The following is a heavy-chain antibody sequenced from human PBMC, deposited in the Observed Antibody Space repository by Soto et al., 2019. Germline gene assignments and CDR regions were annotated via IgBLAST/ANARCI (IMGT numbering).Heavy chain of an antibody. V-gene: IGHV3-11*06. CDR2: ISSSRSST. CDR1: GFTFSDYY. J-gene: IGHJ3*02. D-gene: IGHD3-3*01. Sequence: GPLSLTWAASGFTFSDYYMSWIRQAPGKGLEWVSYISSSRSSTNYADSVKGRFTISRDNTKNSLYLQKNSLRAEDTAVYYCASANYDFWSGYYTGMGASGAVDIWGQGTIGTGSS. CDR3: ASANYDFWSGYYTGMGASGAVDI.